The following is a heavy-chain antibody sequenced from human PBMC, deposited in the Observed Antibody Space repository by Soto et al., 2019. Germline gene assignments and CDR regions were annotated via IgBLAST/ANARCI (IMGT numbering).Heavy chain of an antibody. CDR1: GGSISSGDYY. J-gene: IGHJ4*02. V-gene: IGHV4-30-4*01. CDR2: IYYSGST. D-gene: IGHD2-15*01. Sequence: QVQLQESGPGLVKPSQTLSLTCTVSGGSISSGDYYWSWIRQPPGKGLEWIGYIYYSGSTYYNPSRKSRVTIAVDTSKNQFSLKLSSVTAADTAVYYCARVADCSGGRCYFSVDYWGQGTLVTVSS. CDR3: ARVADCSGGRCYFSVDY.